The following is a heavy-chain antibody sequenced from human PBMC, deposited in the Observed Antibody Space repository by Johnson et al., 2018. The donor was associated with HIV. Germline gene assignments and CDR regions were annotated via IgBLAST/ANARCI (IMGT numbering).Heavy chain of an antibody. CDR1: GFTVSSNY. J-gene: IGHJ3*01. CDR3: ARDPGPGSSSHERSWGGFDL. D-gene: IGHD6-6*01. V-gene: IGHV3-53*01. CDR2: IYSGGRT. Sequence: VQLVESGGGLIQPGGSLRLSCAASGFTVSSNYMSWVSQAPGKGLEWVSIIYSGGRTYHADSVKGRLPFSRANEETSLYLQMNSLRVDDTAVYYWARDPGPGSSSHERSWGGFDLWGQGTMVAISS.